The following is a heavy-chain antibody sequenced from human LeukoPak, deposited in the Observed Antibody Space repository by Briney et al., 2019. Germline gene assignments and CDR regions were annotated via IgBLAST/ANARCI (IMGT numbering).Heavy chain of an antibody. D-gene: IGHD5-18*01. CDR1: GYSFTSYW. CDR3: ATTVYSYGSPFDY. V-gene: IGHV5-51*01. J-gene: IGHJ4*02. CDR2: IYPGASDT. Sequence: GESLKISCKGSGYSFTSYWIGWVRQMPGKGLEWMGIIYPGASDTRYSPSFQGQVTISADKSISTAYLQWSSLKASDTAMYYCATTVYSYGSPFDYWGQGTLVTVSS.